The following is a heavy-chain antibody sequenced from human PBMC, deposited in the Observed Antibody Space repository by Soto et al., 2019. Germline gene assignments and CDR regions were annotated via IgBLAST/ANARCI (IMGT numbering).Heavy chain of an antibody. V-gene: IGHV3-20*04. CDR1: GFTFDDYG. CDR3: ARVPRPTYYYDDVFDI. D-gene: IGHD3-22*01. Sequence: PGGSLRLFCAASGFTFDDYGMSWVRQAPGKGLEWVSGINWNGGSTGYADSVKGRFTISRDNAKNSLYLQMNSLRAEDTALYYCARVPRPTYYYDDVFDIWGQGTMVTVSS. J-gene: IGHJ3*02. CDR2: INWNGGST.